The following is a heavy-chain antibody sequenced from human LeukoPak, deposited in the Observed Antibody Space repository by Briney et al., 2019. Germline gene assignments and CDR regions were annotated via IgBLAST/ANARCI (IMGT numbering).Heavy chain of an antibody. J-gene: IGHJ6*03. Sequence: SETLSLTCTVSGGSISSYYWSWIRQPAGKGLEWIGRIYTSGSTNYNPSLKSRVTMSVDTSKNQFSLKLSSVTAADTAVYYCARATYGSGGGYYYMDVWGKGTTVTISS. CDR2: IYTSGST. V-gene: IGHV4-4*07. CDR1: GGSISSYY. CDR3: ARATYGSGGGYYYMDV. D-gene: IGHD3-10*01.